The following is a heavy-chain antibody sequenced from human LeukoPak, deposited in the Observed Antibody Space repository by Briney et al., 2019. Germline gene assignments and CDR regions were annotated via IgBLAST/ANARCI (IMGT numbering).Heavy chain of an antibody. V-gene: IGHV4-39*07. D-gene: IGHD5-18*01. CDR1: GDSITGYY. Sequence: ESSETLSLTCSVSGDSITGYYWGWIRQPPGKGLEWIGNIYYTGNTYYNSSLKSRVTISLDTSKNQFSLKVGSMTAADTAVYYCARAGGYGLIDYWGQGTMVTVSS. CDR3: ARAGGYGLIDY. J-gene: IGHJ4*02. CDR2: IYYTGNT.